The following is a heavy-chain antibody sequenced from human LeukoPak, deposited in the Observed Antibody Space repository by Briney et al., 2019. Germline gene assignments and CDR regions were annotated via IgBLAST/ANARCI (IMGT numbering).Heavy chain of an antibody. CDR3: ARTAQFGVVEDAFDI. Sequence: ASVNVSCKASGYTFTDYYMHWVRQAPGQGLEWMGWINPNSGGTNYAQKFQGRVTMTRDTSISTAYMELSRLRSDDTAVYYCARTAQFGVVEDAFDIWGQGTMVTVSS. V-gene: IGHV1-2*02. D-gene: IGHD3-3*01. CDR1: GYTFTDYY. CDR2: INPNSGGT. J-gene: IGHJ3*02.